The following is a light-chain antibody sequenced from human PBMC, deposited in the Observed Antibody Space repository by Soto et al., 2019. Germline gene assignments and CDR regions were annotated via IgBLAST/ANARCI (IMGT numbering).Light chain of an antibody. J-gene: IGKJ4*01. CDR1: EGISNF. V-gene: IGKV1-27*01. CDR2: VAS. Sequence: DIQMTQSPSSLSASVGDRVTITCRASEGISNFLVWYQQKPGKALKLLIYVASTLQSGVPSRFSGSGSGTEFTLTISSLQPEDVATYYCQNYNSVPYTFGGGTKVEI. CDR3: QNYNSVPYT.